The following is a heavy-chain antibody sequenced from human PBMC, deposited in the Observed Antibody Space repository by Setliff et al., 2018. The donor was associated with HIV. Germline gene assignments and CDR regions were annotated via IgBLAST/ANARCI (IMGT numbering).Heavy chain of an antibody. CDR1: GGPISSSSYY. J-gene: IGHJ4*02. V-gene: IGHV4-39*01. CDR3: ARQFRYPNRAVAGVDY. CDR2: IYSSGNT. D-gene: IGHD6-19*01. Sequence: SETLSLTCSVSGGPISSSSYYWGWIRQPPGKGLEWIGNIYSSGNTYYNPSLKSRVTISVDTSKNQFSLKLSSVTAADTAIYFCARQFRYPNRAVAGVDYWGQGTLVTVSS.